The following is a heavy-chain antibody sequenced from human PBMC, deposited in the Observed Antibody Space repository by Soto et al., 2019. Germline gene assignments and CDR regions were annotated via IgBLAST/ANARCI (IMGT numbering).Heavy chain of an antibody. CDR2: INHSGST. J-gene: IGHJ4*02. CDR1: GGSFSGYY. V-gene: IGHV4-34*01. Sequence: QVQLQKWGAGLLKPSETLSLTCAVYGGSFSGYYWSWIRQPPGKGLEWIGEINHSGSTNYNPSLKSRVTISVDTSKNQFSLKLSSVTAADTAVYYCARGPRRLAYSSGWLNYWGQGTLVTVSS. D-gene: IGHD6-19*01. CDR3: ARGPRRLAYSSGWLNY.